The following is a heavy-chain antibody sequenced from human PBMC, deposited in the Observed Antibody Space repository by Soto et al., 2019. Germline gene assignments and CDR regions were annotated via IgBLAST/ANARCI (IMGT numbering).Heavy chain of an antibody. J-gene: IGHJ4*02. CDR3: AKDRRAGGNSAFYFDF. CDR1: GFKFSNYA. D-gene: IGHD3-16*01. CDR2: ISATGGGT. Sequence: GGSLRLSCAASGFKFSNYAMSWVRQAPGKGLEWVSLISATGGGTYYADSVKGRFTISRDNSHNTLYLQVHSLTAEDTAVYYCAKDRRAGGNSAFYFDFWGQGVQVTVSS. V-gene: IGHV3-23*01.